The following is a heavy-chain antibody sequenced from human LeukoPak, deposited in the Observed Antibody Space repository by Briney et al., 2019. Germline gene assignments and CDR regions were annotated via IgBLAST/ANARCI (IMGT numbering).Heavy chain of an antibody. Sequence: SETLSLTCSVSGASINTYSWSWIRQLAGKGLEWIGRVYTSGNTNQNPSLKSRVTMSMDTFKNHFSLRLSSVTAADTAVYYCATDPLVVGAFGSWGQGTLVTVSS. CDR2: VYTSGNT. V-gene: IGHV4-4*07. CDR3: ATDPLVVGAFGS. CDR1: GASINTYS. D-gene: IGHD1-26*01. J-gene: IGHJ5*01.